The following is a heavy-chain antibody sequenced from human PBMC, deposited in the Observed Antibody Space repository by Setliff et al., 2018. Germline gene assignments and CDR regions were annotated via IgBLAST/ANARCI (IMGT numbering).Heavy chain of an antibody. V-gene: IGHV1-69*05. CDR1: GGAFSNYG. D-gene: IGHD2-2*01. J-gene: IGHJ4*02. CDR2: IIPIFGTT. Sequence: SVKVSCKASGGAFSNYGITWVRQAPGQGLEWMGGIIPIFGTTTYAQKFLGRVTITTDESSSTGYMELSSLRSEDTAVYYCARGPPDFVVVPAAAKFDYWGPGTLVTVSS. CDR3: ARGPPDFVVVPAAAKFDY.